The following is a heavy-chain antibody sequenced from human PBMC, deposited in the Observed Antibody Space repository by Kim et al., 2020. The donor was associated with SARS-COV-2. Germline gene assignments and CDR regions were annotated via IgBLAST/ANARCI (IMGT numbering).Heavy chain of an antibody. Sequence: YNPSLKSRVTVSVDTSKNQFSLKLSSVTAADTAVYYCARTMVRGVMVFDLWGRGTLVTVSS. V-gene: IGHV4-59*01. J-gene: IGHJ2*01. D-gene: IGHD3-10*01. CDR3: ARTMVRGVMVFDL.